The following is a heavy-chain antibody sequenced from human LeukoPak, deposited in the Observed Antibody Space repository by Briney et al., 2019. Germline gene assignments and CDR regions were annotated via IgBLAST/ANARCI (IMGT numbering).Heavy chain of an antibody. Sequence: GGSLRLSRAASGFTFDDFAMHWVRQAPGKGLEWVSLISGDGGTTYYTDSVKGRFTISRDNSNSSLYLQMNSLRAEDSALYYCAKDRRGGQLWSQTDSWGQGTLVTVSS. V-gene: IGHV3-43*02. CDR3: AKDRRGGQLWSQTDS. CDR2: ISGDGGTT. J-gene: IGHJ4*02. CDR1: GFTFDDFA. D-gene: IGHD3-16*01.